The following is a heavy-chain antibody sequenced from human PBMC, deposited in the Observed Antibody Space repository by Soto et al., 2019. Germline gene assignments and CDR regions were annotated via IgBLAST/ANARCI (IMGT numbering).Heavy chain of an antibody. CDR1: GGSISSYY. J-gene: IGHJ6*02. Sequence: SETLSLTCTVSGGSISSYYWSWIRQPPGKGLEWIGYIYYSGSTNYNPSLKSRVTISVDTSKNQFSLKLSSVTAADTAVYYCARDRGVISGSGIYQYYYSSYGMHVWCQGHLGHRLL. V-gene: IGHV4-59*01. D-gene: IGHD3-10*01. CDR3: ARDRGVISGSGIYQYYYSSYGMHV. CDR2: IYYSGST.